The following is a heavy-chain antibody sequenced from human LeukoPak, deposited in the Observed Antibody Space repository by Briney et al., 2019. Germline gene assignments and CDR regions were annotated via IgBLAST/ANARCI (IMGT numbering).Heavy chain of an antibody. CDR1: GFTFSSHA. V-gene: IGHV3-23*01. CDR3: AKDLRWELHVSYYFDC. CDR2: ISGSGGST. J-gene: IGHJ4*02. D-gene: IGHD1-26*01. Sequence: SGGSLRLSCAASGFTFSSHAMSWVRQAPGKGLEWVSAISGSGGSTYYADSVKGRFTISRDNSKNTLYLQMNSLRAEDTAVYYCAKDLRWELHVSYYFDCWGQGTLVTVSS.